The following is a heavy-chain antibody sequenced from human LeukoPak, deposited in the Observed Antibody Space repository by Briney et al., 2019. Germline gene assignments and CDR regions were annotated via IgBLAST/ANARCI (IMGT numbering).Heavy chain of an antibody. CDR3: ARDKRDSSGSDI. J-gene: IGHJ3*02. D-gene: IGHD3-22*01. Sequence: GGSLRLSCAASGFTFSDYYMSWIRQAPGKGLKWFSYISSSGSTIYYADSVKGRFTISRDNAKNSLYLQMNSLRAEDTAVYYCARDKRDSSGSDIWGQGTMVTVSS. CDR1: GFTFSDYY. V-gene: IGHV3-11*01. CDR2: ISSSGSTI.